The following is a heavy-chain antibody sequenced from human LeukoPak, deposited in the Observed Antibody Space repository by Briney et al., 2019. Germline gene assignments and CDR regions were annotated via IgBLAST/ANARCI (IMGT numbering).Heavy chain of an antibody. J-gene: IGHJ4*02. V-gene: IGHV1-18*01. D-gene: IGHD3-10*01. CDR2: ISTYNGNT. CDR1: GYTFTSYG. Sequence: ASVKVSCKASGYTFTSYGISWVRQAPGQGLEWMGWISTYNGNTNYAQKLQGRVTLTADTSSSTAYMELRSLRSDDTAVYYCARAPGYYGDYWGQGTLVTVSS. CDR3: ARAPGYYGDY.